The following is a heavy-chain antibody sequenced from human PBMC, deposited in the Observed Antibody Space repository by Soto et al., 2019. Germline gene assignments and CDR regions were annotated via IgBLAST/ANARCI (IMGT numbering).Heavy chain of an antibody. Sequence: GGSLRLSCAASGFTFSSYSMNWVRQAPGKGLEWVSYISSSSSTIYYADSVKGRCTISRDNAKNSLYLQMNSLRDEDTAGYYCARDHGFFLEWLTYGMDVWGQGTTVTVSS. D-gene: IGHD3-3*01. V-gene: IGHV3-48*02. CDR2: ISSSSSTI. CDR3: ARDHGFFLEWLTYGMDV. J-gene: IGHJ6*02. CDR1: GFTFSSYS.